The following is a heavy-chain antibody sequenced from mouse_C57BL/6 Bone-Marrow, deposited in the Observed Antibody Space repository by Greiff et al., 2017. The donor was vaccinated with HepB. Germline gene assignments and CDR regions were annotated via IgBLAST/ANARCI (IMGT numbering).Heavy chain of an antibody. V-gene: IGHV1-81*01. CDR3: ARSGTTVVAKNYFDY. Sequence: VQLQQSGAELARPGASVKLSCKASGYTFTSYGISWVKQRTGQGLEWIGEIYPRSGNTYYNEKFKGKATLTADKSSSTAYMELRSLTSEDSAVYFCARSGTTVVAKNYFDYWGQGTTLTVSS. J-gene: IGHJ2*01. D-gene: IGHD1-1*01. CDR2: IYPRSGNT. CDR1: GYTFTSYG.